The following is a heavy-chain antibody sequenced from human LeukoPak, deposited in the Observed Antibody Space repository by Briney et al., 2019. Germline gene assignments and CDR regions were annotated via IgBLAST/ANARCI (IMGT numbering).Heavy chain of an antibody. V-gene: IGHV4-30-2*02. CDR3: ARAPGSDYGGNSFDY. Sequence: PSETLSLTCAVSGGSISSGGYSWSWIRQPPGKGLEWIGYIYHSGSTYYNPSLKSRVTISVDRSKNQFSLKLSSVTAADTAVYYCARAPGSDYGGNSFDYWGQGTLVTVSS. D-gene: IGHD4-23*01. CDR2: IYHSGST. J-gene: IGHJ4*02. CDR1: GGSISSGGYS.